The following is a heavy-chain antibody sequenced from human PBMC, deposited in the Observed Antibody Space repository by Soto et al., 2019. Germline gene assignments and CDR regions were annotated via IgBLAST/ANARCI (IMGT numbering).Heavy chain of an antibody. CDR1: GGTFIDYA. D-gene: IGHD3-22*01. V-gene: IGHV1-69*01. J-gene: IGHJ4*02. CDR3: AGTYDTSGDYPYYFEY. Sequence: QVQLVQSGAEVKKPGSSVRVSCEASGGTFIDYAFSWVRQAPGQGLEWMGGTVPISGMEDYAQKFQGRITITADASTRTSYMELTSLRSEDTAVYYCAGTYDTSGDYPYYFEYWGQGTLVTVSS. CDR2: TVPISGME.